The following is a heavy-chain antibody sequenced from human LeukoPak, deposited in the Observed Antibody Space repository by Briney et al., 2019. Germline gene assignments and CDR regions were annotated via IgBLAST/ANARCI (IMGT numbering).Heavy chain of an antibody. D-gene: IGHD2-15*01. CDR3: ARSYSKADSFYYFDY. V-gene: IGHV4-4*02. CDR1: GGSISSSNW. Sequence: PSETLSLTCAVSGGSISSSNWWSWVRQPPGKGLEWIGEIYHSGSTNYNPSLKSRVTISVDTSKNQFSLKLSSVTAADTAVYYCARSYSKADSFYYFDYWGQGTLVTVSS. J-gene: IGHJ4*02. CDR2: IYHSGST.